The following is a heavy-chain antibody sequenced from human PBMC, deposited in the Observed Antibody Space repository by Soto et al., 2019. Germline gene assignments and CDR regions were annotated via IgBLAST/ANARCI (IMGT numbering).Heavy chain of an antibody. V-gene: IGHV3-23*01. CDR2: ISGSGGST. J-gene: IGHJ4*02. D-gene: IGHD3-22*01. CDR1: GFTFSSYA. CDR3: AKEGYYDSSGYYDPSGGFDY. Sequence: GGSLSLSYAASGFTFSSYAMSWVRQAPGKGLEWVSAISGSGGSTYYADSVKGRFTISRDNSKNTLYLQMNSLRAEDTAVYYCAKEGYYDSSGYYDPSGGFDYWGQGTLVTVSS.